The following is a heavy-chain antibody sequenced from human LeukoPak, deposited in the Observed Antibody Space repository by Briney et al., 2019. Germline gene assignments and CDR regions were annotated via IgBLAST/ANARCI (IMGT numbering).Heavy chain of an antibody. J-gene: IGHJ4*02. D-gene: IGHD3-22*01. CDR1: GFTFSGFTFTNYA. V-gene: IGHV3-23*01. CDR2: ISTSGGYT. CDR3: ATDSDTWYFDY. Sequence: GRSLRLSCAASGFTFSGFTFTNYAMSWVRQAPGKGLEWISHISTSGGYTDYADSVKGRFTISRDNSKNTLYLQMNSLRAADTAIYYCATDSDTWYFDYWGQGTLVTVSS.